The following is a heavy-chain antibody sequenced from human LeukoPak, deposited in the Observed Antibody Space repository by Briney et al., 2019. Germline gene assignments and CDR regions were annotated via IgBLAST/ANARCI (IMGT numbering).Heavy chain of an antibody. CDR2: ISSSSSYI. J-gene: IGHJ3*01. Sequence: GGSLRLSCAASGFTFSSYAMSWVRQAPGKGLEWVSSISSSSSYIYYADSVKGRFTISRDNAKDSLYLQMNSLRAEDTAVYYCAREKAVAGFLWGQGTMVTVSS. D-gene: IGHD6-19*01. V-gene: IGHV3-21*01. CDR1: GFTFSSYA. CDR3: AREKAVAGFL.